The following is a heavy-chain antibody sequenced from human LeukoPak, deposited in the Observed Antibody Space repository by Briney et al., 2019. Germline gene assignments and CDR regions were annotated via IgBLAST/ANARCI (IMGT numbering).Heavy chain of an antibody. D-gene: IGHD2-2*01. V-gene: IGHV7-4-1*02. CDR3: ARAATYYSYLPAAFDYYYYYMDV. CDR2: INTNTRNP. J-gene: IGHJ6*03. Sequence: ASVKVSCKASGYTFTSYAMNWVRQAPGQGLEWMGWINTNTRNPTYAQGFTGRFVFSLDTSVSTAYLQISSLKAEDTAVYYCARAATYYSYLPAAFDYYYYYMDVWGKGTTVTVSS. CDR1: GYTFTSYA.